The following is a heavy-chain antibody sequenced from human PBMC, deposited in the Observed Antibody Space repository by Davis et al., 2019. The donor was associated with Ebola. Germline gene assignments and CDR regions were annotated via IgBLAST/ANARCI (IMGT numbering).Heavy chain of an antibody. J-gene: IGHJ4*02. Sequence: ETLSLTCAASGFTFSGSAMHWVRQASGKGLEWVGRIRSKANSYATAYAASVKGRFTISRDDSKNTAYLQMNSLKTKDTAVYYCTSGITGTRGDYWGQGTLVTVSS. CDR2: IRSKANSYAT. V-gene: IGHV3-73*01. D-gene: IGHD1-20*01. CDR3: TSGITGTRGDY. CDR1: GFTFSGSA.